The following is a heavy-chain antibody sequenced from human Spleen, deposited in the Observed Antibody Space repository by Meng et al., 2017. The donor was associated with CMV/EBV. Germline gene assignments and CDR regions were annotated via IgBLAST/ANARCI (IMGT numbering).Heavy chain of an antibody. CDR3: AREGVGDCSGGSCYSGWFDP. J-gene: IGHJ5*02. CDR1: GGSISRYK. Sequence: SETLSLTCTVSGGSISRYKWSWIRQPPGKGLEWIGHIYNSGSTNYKPSLKGRVTISVDTSKNQISLRLTSVTAADTAVYYCAREGVGDCSGGSCYSGWFDPWGQGTLVTVSS. V-gene: IGHV4-59*01. D-gene: IGHD2-15*01. CDR2: IYNSGST.